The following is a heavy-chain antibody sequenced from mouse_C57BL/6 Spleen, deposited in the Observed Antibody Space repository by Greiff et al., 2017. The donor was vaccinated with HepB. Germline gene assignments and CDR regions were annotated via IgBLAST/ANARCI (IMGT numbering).Heavy chain of an antibody. V-gene: IGHV1-81*01. Sequence: QVQLQQSGAELARPGASVKLSCKASGYTFTSYGISWVKQRTGQGLEWIGEIYPRSGNTYYNEKFKGKATLTADKSSSTAYMELRSLTSEDSAVYFCAREDYYGSSYPPYFDVWGTGTTVTVSS. CDR1: GYTFTSYG. J-gene: IGHJ1*03. CDR2: IYPRSGNT. CDR3: AREDYYGSSYPPYFDV. D-gene: IGHD1-1*01.